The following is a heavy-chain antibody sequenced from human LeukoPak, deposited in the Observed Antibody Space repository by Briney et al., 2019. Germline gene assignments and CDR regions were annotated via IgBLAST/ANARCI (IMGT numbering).Heavy chain of an antibody. V-gene: IGHV3-23*01. D-gene: IGHD3-22*01. CDR3: ANELRYYYDSSVGPYYFDY. CDR1: GFTFSSYA. CDR2: ISGSGGST. J-gene: IGHJ4*02. Sequence: GGSLRLSCAASGFTFSSYAMSWVRQAPGKGLEWVSAISGSGGSTYYADSVKGRFTISRDNSKNTLYLQMNSLRAEDTAVYYCANELRYYYDSSVGPYYFDYWGQGTLVTVSS.